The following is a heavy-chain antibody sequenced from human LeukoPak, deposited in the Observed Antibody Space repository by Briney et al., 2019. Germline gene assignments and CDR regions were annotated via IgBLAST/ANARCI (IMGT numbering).Heavy chain of an antibody. Sequence: ASVKVSCKASRYTFTGYYMHWVRQAPGQGLEWMGWINPNSGGTNYAQKFQGRVTMTRDTSISTAYMELSRLRSDDTAVYYCARELITMVRGVIKTPYMDVWGKGTTVTISS. CDR1: RYTFTGYY. J-gene: IGHJ6*03. V-gene: IGHV1-2*02. CDR3: ARELITMVRGVIKTPYMDV. CDR2: INPNSGGT. D-gene: IGHD3-10*01.